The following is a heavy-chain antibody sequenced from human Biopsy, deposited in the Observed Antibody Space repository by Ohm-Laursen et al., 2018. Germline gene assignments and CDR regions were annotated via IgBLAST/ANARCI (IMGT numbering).Heavy chain of an antibody. Sequence: SVKVSCKTSGYTFTAYGISWVRQAPGQGLEWLGWISTYNDDTNIAQKFQGRVSMTTDTSTRTAYMELRSLRSGDTAIYFCAKDPGYDFWSGSDPFDIWGQGTLVTVS. D-gene: IGHD3-3*01. CDR3: AKDPGYDFWSGSDPFDI. J-gene: IGHJ3*02. CDR2: ISTYNDDT. V-gene: IGHV1-18*04. CDR1: GYTFTAYG.